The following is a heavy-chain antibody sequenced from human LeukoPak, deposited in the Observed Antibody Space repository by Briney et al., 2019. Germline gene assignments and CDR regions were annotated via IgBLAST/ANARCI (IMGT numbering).Heavy chain of an antibody. CDR2: INHSGST. J-gene: IGHJ4*02. CDR3: ARHRTTVTYYFDY. Sequence: SETLSLTCAVYGGSFSGYYWSWIRQPPGKGLEWIGEINHSGSTNYNPSLKSRVTISVDTSKNQFSLKLSSVTAADTAVYYCARHRTTVTYYFDYWGQGTLVTVSS. D-gene: IGHD4-17*01. CDR1: GGSFSGYY. V-gene: IGHV4-34*01.